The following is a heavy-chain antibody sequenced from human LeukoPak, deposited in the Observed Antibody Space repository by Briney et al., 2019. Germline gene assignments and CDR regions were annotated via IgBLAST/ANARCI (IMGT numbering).Heavy chain of an antibody. CDR3: ARFGPAAITREY. D-gene: IGHD2-2*01. J-gene: IGHJ4*02. Sequence: PSQTLSLTCTVSGGSISSGSYYWSWIRQPAGKGLEWIGRIYTSGSTNYNPSLKSRVTISVDTSKNQFSLTLSSVTAADTAVYYCARFGPAAITREYWGQGTLVTVSS. CDR2: IYTSGST. V-gene: IGHV4-61*02. CDR1: GGSISSGSYY.